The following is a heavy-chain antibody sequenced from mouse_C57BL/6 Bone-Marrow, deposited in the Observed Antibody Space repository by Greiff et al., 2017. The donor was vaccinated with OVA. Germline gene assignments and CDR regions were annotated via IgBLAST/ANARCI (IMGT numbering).Heavy chain of an antibody. CDR3: ARLRGYYDYDGFAY. J-gene: IGHJ3*01. CDR1: GYAFTNYL. CDR2: IKPGSGGT. Sequence: VQLQQSGAELVRPGTSVKVSCKASGYAFTNYLIEWVKQRPGQGLEWIGVIKPGSGGTNYNEKVKGKATLTADKSSSTAYMQLSSLTSEDSAVYFCARLRGYYDYDGFAYWGQGTLVTVSA. D-gene: IGHD2-4*01. V-gene: IGHV1-54*01.